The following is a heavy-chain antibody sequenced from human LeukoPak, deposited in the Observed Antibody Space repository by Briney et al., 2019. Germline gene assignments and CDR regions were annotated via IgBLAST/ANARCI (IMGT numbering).Heavy chain of an antibody. CDR2: IIPIFGTA. V-gene: IGHV1-69*13. J-gene: IGHJ3*02. D-gene: IGHD4-17*01. Sequence: ASVKVSCKASGGTFSSYAISWVRQDPGQGLEWMGGIIPIFGTANYAQKFQGRVTITADESTSTAYMELSSLRSEDTAVYYCATDYGDHDAFDIWGQGTMVTVSS. CDR1: GGTFSSYA. CDR3: ATDYGDHDAFDI.